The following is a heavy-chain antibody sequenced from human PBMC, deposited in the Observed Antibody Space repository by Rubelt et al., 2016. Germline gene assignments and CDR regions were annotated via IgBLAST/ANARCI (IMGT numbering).Heavy chain of an antibody. CDR1: GGSISSSSYY. Sequence: QLQLQESGPGLVKPSETLSLTCTVSGGSISSSSYYWGWLRQPPGKGREWIGSIYYSGSTYYNPSLKSRVTISVDTSKNQFSLKLSSVTAADTAVYYCARRGAIFGVVIYFDYWGQGTLVTVSS. D-gene: IGHD3-3*01. V-gene: IGHV4-39*01. CDR3: ARRGAIFGVVIYFDY. CDR2: IYYSGST. J-gene: IGHJ4*02.